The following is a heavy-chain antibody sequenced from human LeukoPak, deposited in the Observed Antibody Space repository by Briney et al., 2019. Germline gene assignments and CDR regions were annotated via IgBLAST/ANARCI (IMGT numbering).Heavy chain of an antibody. J-gene: IGHJ3*02. CDR2: IYYSGST. V-gene: IGHV4-59*01. CDR1: GGSISSYY. CDR3: ANSVRNAFDI. Sequence: SXXLSLTCTVSGGSISSYYWNWIRQPPGKGLEWIGYIYYSGSTNYNPSLKSRVTISVDTSKNQFSLKLSSVTAADTAVYYCANSVRNAFDIWGQGTVVTVSS.